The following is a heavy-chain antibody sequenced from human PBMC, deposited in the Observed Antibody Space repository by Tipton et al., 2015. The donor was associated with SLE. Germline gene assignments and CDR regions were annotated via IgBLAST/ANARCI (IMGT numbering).Heavy chain of an antibody. Sequence: TLSLTCTVSGGSISSGDNYWTWIRQPAGKGLEWIGRIYTSGSTNYNPSLESRLTISVDTSKNQFSLKLNSVTAADTAVYYCARGPYYFDYWGQGTLVTVSS. J-gene: IGHJ4*02. CDR2: IYTSGST. V-gene: IGHV4-61*02. CDR3: ARGPYYFDY. CDR1: GGSISSGDNY.